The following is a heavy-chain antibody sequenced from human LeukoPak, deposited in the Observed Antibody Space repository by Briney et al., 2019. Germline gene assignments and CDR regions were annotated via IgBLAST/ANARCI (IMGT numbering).Heavy chain of an antibody. D-gene: IGHD4-17*01. CDR3: ASSGFDYGDYVSPTLDY. Sequence: GGSLRLSCAASGFTFSSYSMNWVRQAPGEGLEWVSSITSSSSYIYYADSVKGRFTISRDNSKKSLYLQMNSLRAEDTALYYCASSGFDYGDYVSPTLDYWGQGTLVTVSS. CDR1: GFTFSSYS. J-gene: IGHJ4*02. CDR2: ITSSSSYI. V-gene: IGHV3-21*01.